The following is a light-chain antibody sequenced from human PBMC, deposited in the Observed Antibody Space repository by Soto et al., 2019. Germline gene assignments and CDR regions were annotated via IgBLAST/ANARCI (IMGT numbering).Light chain of an antibody. V-gene: IGKV1-5*03. J-gene: IGKJ1*01. CDR2: KAS. CDR3: QQYNSYRWT. CDR1: QSISSW. Sequence: DIQMTQSPSTLSAYVGDRVTITCRASQSISSWLAWYQQKPGKAPKLLIYKASSLESGVPSRFSGSGSGTEFTLTISSLQPDDFATYYCQQYNSYRWTFGQGTKVEIK.